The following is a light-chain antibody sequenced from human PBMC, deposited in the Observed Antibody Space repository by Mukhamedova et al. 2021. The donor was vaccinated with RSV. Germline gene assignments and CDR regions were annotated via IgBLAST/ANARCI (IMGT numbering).Light chain of an antibody. CDR1: SVSSN. Sequence: SVSSNLAWYQQKPGQAPRPLIYGASTRATGIPARFSGSGSGTEFTLTISSLQSEDFAVYYCQQYNNWPPRSFGQGTKLEIK. J-gene: IGKJ2*03. V-gene: IGKV3-15*01. CDR2: GAS. CDR3: QQYNNWPPRS.